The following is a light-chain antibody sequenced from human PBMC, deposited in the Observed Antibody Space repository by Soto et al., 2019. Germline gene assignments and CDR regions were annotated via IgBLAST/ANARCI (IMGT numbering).Light chain of an antibody. V-gene: IGKV3-15*01. CDR1: QSVGRN. CDR3: QQYYKWPYT. Sequence: EIVMTQSPVALSASPGERAALSCRASQSVGRNFAWYQQRPGQAPRVLIYGTSTRATGVPARFSGSGSGTDFTLTISSLQSEDFAVYYCQQYYKWPYTFGQGTRLEIK. CDR2: GTS. J-gene: IGKJ2*01.